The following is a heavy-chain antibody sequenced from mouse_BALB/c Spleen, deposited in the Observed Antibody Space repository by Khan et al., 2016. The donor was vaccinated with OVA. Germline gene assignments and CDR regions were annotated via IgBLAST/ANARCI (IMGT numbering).Heavy chain of an antibody. Sequence: EVQLQESGPSLVKPSQTLSLTCSVTGDSITSGYWNWIRKFPGNKLEYMGYISYSGNSYYHPSLKSRISVTRDTSKTQYYLQLNSVTTEDTATYYCACELRGFAYWGQGTLVTVSA. CDR3: ACELRGFAY. D-gene: IGHD1-1*01. J-gene: IGHJ3*01. CDR2: ISYSGNS. V-gene: IGHV3-8*02. CDR1: GDSITSGY.